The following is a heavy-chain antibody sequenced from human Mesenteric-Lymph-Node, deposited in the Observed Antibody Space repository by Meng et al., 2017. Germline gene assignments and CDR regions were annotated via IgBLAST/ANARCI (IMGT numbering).Heavy chain of an antibody. Sequence: GGSLRPSCAAPGFTFDDYAMHWVRQAPGKGLEWVSGISWNSGSIGYADSVKGRFTISRDNSKNTVYLQMNSLRGEDTANYCCAKKRVVSTAGIGNYYFDYWGRGTLVTVSS. J-gene: IGHJ4*02. V-gene: IGHV3-9*01. CDR2: ISWNSGSI. CDR1: GFTFDDYA. D-gene: IGHD2-15*01. CDR3: AKKRVVSTAGIGNYYFDY.